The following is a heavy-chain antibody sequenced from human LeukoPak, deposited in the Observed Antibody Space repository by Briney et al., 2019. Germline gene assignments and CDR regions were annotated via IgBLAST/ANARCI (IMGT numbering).Heavy chain of an antibody. Sequence: ASVKVSCKASGYTFTGYYMHWVRQAPGQGLEWMGWINPNSGGTNCAQKFQGRVTMTRDTSISTAYMELSRLRSDDTAVYYCARGVLAYCGGDCYTVRGYYYYMDVWGKGTTVTISS. CDR1: GYTFTGYY. CDR2: INPNSGGT. V-gene: IGHV1-2*02. D-gene: IGHD2-21*02. CDR3: ARGVLAYCGGDCYTVRGYYYYMDV. J-gene: IGHJ6*03.